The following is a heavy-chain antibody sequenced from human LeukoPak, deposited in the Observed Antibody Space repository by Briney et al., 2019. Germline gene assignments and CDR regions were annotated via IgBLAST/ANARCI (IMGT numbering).Heavy chain of an antibody. CDR2: IYPGDSDT. CDR1: GYSFTCNW. Sequence: GESLKISCKGSGYSFTCNWISWVRQMPGKGLEWMGIIYPGDSDTRYSPSFQGQVTISADKSISTAYLQWSSLKASDTAMYYCARLSILTCYYYFDYWGQGTLVTVSS. D-gene: IGHD3-9*01. J-gene: IGHJ4*02. CDR3: ARLSILTCYYYFDY. V-gene: IGHV5-51*01.